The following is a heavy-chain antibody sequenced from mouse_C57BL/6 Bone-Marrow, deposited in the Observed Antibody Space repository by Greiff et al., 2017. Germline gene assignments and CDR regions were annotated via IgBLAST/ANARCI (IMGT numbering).Heavy chain of an antibody. Sequence: QVQLQQSGAELVRPGTSVKVSCKASGYAFTNYLIEWVKQRPGQGLEWIGVINPGSGGTNYNEKFKGKATLTADKSSSTAYMQLSSLSSENSAVXCCARVAYWGQGTLVTVSA. V-gene: IGHV1-54*01. J-gene: IGHJ3*01. CDR2: INPGSGGT. CDR1: GYAFTNYL. CDR3: ARVAY.